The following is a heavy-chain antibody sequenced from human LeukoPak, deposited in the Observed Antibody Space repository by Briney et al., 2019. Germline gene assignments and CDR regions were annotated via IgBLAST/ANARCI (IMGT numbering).Heavy chain of an antibody. V-gene: IGHV1-69*05. CDR2: IIPIFGTA. D-gene: IGHD3-3*01. CDR1: GGTFSSYA. CDR3: ARNPPELRFLEWSTLYFDY. J-gene: IGHJ4*02. Sequence: SVKVSCKASGGTFSSYAISWVRQAPGQGLEWMGGIIPIFGTANYAQKFQDRVTITTDESTSTAYMELSSLRSEDTAVYYCARNPPELRFLEWSTLYFDYWGQGTLVTVSS.